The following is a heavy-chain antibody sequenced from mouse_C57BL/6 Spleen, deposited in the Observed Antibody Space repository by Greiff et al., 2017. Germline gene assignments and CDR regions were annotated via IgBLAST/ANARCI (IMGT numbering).Heavy chain of an antibody. V-gene: IGHV3-6*01. CDR3: AREDYGSSYGYFDV. CDR1: GYSITSGYY. D-gene: IGHD1-1*01. J-gene: IGHJ1*03. Sequence: VQLKESGPGLVKPSQSLSLTCPVTGYSITSGYYLNWIRQFPGNKLEWMGYISYDGSNNYNPSLKNRISITRDTAKNQFFLKLNSVTTENTATYCCAREDYGSSYGYFDVWGTGTTVTVSS. CDR2: ISYDGSN.